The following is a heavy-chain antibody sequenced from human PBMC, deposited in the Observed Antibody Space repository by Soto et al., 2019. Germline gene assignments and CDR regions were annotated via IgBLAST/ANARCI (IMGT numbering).Heavy chain of an antibody. Sequence: EVQLLESGGGLVQPGGSLRLSCAASGFTFSSYAMSWVRQAPGKGLEWVSAISGSGGSTYYAGSVKGRFTISRDNSKNTLYLQMNSLRAEDTAVYYCAKEYYYDSSGYYPHDAFDIWGQGTMVTVSS. CDR1: GFTFSSYA. D-gene: IGHD3-22*01. CDR3: AKEYYYDSSGYYPHDAFDI. J-gene: IGHJ3*02. CDR2: ISGSGGST. V-gene: IGHV3-23*01.